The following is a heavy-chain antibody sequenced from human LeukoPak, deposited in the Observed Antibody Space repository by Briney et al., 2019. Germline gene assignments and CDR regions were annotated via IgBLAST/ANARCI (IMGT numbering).Heavy chain of an antibody. D-gene: IGHD3-16*01. CDR3: ARTNYVVFDY. CDR2: IYHSGST. CDR1: GGSISSGGYS. V-gene: IGHV4-30-2*01. J-gene: IGHJ4*02. Sequence: SETLSLTCAVSGGSISSGGYSWSWIRQPPGKGLEWIGYIYHSGSTYYNPSLKSRVTISVDRSKNQFPLKLSSVTAADTAVYYCARTNYVVFDYWGQGTLVTVSS.